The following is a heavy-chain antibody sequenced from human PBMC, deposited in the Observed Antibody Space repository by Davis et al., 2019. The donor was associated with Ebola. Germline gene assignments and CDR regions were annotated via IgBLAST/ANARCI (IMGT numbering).Heavy chain of an antibody. CDR1: GYSFTTYW. CDR3: ARLGWWLQNYIDY. D-gene: IGHD5-24*01. V-gene: IGHV5-51*01. CDR2: IYPRDSDT. Sequence: GESLKISCKGSGYSFTTYWIGWVRQMPGKGLEWMGIIYPRDSDTRYSPSFQGQVTVSVDKSISTAYLQWSSLKASDTAMYYCARLGWWLQNYIDYWGQGTLVTVSS. J-gene: IGHJ4*02.